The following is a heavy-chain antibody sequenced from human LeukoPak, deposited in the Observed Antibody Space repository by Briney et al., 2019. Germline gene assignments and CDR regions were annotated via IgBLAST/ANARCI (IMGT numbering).Heavy chain of an antibody. CDR2: INHSGST. D-gene: IGHD3-3*01. V-gene: IGHV4-34*01. Sequence: SVTLSLTCAVYGGSFSGYYWSWIRQPPGKGLEWIGEINHSGSTNYNPSLKSRVTISVDTSKNQFSLKLSSVTAADTAVYYCARGVLRFLEWSHPGGDYYYGMDVWGQGTTVTVPS. J-gene: IGHJ6*02. CDR1: GGSFSGYY. CDR3: ARGVLRFLEWSHPGGDYYYGMDV.